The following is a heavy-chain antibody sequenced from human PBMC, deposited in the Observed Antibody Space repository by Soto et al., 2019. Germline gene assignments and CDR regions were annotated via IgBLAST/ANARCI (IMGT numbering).Heavy chain of an antibody. CDR3: AHSPYPSSREFDD. J-gene: IGHJ4*02. V-gene: IGHV2-5*02. CDR2: VYWDDDK. Sequence: QITLKESGPPLVKPTQTLTLTCTFSGFSLNTNTVGVGWIRQPPGKALEWLALVYWDDDKRYSTSLKNRLTITNDSSEDQVVLTMTNIDPVDTATYYCAHSPYPSSREFDDWGQGTLVTVSS. D-gene: IGHD6-13*01. CDR1: GFSLNTNTVG.